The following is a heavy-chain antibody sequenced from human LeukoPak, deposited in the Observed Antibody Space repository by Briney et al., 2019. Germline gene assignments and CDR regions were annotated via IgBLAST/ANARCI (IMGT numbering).Heavy chain of an antibody. CDR1: GFTFSSYE. J-gene: IGHJ4*02. Sequence: PGGSLRLSCAASGFTFSSYEMNWVRQAPGKGLEWVSYISSNDGTTYYADSVKGRFTISRDNAKNSLYLQMNSLRAEDTAVYYCARDWYSSSWYYWGQGTLVTVSS. D-gene: IGHD6-13*01. V-gene: IGHV3-48*03. CDR2: ISSNDGTT. CDR3: ARDWYSSSWYY.